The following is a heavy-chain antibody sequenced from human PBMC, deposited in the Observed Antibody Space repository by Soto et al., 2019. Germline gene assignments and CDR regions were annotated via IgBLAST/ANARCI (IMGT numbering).Heavy chain of an antibody. CDR2: IYYSGST. CDR3: ARRGYSYGLDY. D-gene: IGHD5-18*01. Sequence: SETLSLTCTVSGGSISSGGYYWSWIRQHPGKGLEWIGYIYYSGSTYYNPSLKSRVTISVDTSKNQFSLKLSSVTAADTAVYYCARRGYSYGLDYWGQGTLVTVSS. J-gene: IGHJ4*02. CDR1: GGSISSGGYY. V-gene: IGHV4-31*03.